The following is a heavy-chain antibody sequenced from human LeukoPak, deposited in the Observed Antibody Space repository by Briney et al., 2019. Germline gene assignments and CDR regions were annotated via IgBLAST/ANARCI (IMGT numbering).Heavy chain of an antibody. Sequence: GGSLRLSCAGSGFTFSSYSMNWVRPAPGKGLEWVSSISSSSSYIYYADSVKGRFTTSRYNAKNSLYLQMNSLRADDTAVYYCARAYSGRYGLGYYYMDVWGKGTTVTISS. CDR3: ARAYSGRYGLGYYYMDV. CDR1: GFTFSSYS. V-gene: IGHV3-21*01. CDR2: ISSSSSYI. D-gene: IGHD1-26*01. J-gene: IGHJ6*03.